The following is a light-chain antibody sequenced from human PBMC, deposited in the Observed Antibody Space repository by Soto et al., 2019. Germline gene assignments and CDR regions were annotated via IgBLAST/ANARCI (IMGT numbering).Light chain of an antibody. V-gene: IGKV3-11*01. CDR3: QQRSNWPWT. CDR2: DAS. Sequence: EIVLTQSPATLSLSPGERATLSCRASQSVSSSYLAWYQHKPGQAPRLLIYDASNRATGIPARFSGSGSGTDFTLTISSLEPEDFAVYYCQQRSNWPWTFGQGTKVDIK. J-gene: IGKJ1*01. CDR1: QSVSSSY.